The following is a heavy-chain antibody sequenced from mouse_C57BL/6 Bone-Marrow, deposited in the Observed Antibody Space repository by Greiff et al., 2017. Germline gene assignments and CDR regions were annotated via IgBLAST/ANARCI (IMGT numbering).Heavy chain of an antibody. V-gene: IGHV14-3*01. CDR1: GFNFKNTY. J-gene: IGHJ3*01. Sequence: VQLQQSVAELVRPGASVKLSCTASGFNFKNTYMHWVKQRPEQGLEWIGRIDPANGNTKYAPKFQGKATITADTSSNTAYLQLSSLTSEDTAIYYCARWGDAWFAYWGQGTLVTVSA. CDR2: IDPANGNT. CDR3: ARWGDAWFAY. D-gene: IGHD3-3*01.